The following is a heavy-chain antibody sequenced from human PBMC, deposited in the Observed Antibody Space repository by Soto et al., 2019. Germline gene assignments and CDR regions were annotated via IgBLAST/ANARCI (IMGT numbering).Heavy chain of an antibody. J-gene: IGHJ5*02. CDR1: GGSISSGGYY. Sequence: QVQLQESGPGLVKPSQTLSLTCTVSGGSISSGGYYWSWIRQHPGKGLEWIGYISYSGSTYYNLSLTSRVTIPVEPSKNQFSLQLSSVAAADTAVYYCARDGPNTAGRRRNEHWFDPRGQGTLVSVSS. CDR2: ISYSGST. V-gene: IGHV4-31*03. D-gene: IGHD4-17*01. CDR3: ARDGPNTAGRRRNEHWFDP.